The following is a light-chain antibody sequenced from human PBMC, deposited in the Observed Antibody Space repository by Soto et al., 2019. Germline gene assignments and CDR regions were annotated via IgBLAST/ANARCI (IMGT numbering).Light chain of an antibody. CDR3: QQYDSWPPT. V-gene: IGKV3-15*01. CDR1: QSISRK. Sequence: EIVMTESPATLSVSPGERVTLSCRASQSISRKLAWYQQKPGQAPRLLIYDASTRATGIPARFSGGGSGTEFTLTISSLQSEDIALYCCQQYDSWPPTFGQGTKVEIE. CDR2: DAS. J-gene: IGKJ1*01.